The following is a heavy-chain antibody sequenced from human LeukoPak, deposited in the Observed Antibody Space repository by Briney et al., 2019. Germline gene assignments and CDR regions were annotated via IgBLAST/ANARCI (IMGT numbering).Heavy chain of an antibody. J-gene: IGHJ4*02. CDR2: IGAYNGNT. V-gene: IGHV1-18*01. Sequence: ASVKVSCKASGYTFTSYGISWVRQAPGQGLEWMGWIGAYNGNTNYAQKLQGRVTMTTDTSTSTAYMELRSLRSDDTAVYYCARDTEVLTGYPMDYWGQGTLVTVSS. CDR3: ARDTEVLTGYPMDY. D-gene: IGHD3-9*01. CDR1: GYTFTSYG.